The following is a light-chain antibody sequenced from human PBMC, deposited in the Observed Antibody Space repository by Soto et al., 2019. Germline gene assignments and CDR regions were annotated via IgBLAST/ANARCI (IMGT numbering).Light chain of an antibody. Sequence: QSVLTQPPSVSAAPGQKVTISCSGSNSNIGNNYVSWYQQLPGTAPKLLIYDNNKRPSGIPDRFSGSGSGTSATLGITGLQTGDEADYYCGAWDSSLNIAVFGGGTQLTVL. V-gene: IGLV1-51*01. CDR1: NSNIGNNY. J-gene: IGLJ7*01. CDR2: DNN. CDR3: GAWDSSLNIAV.